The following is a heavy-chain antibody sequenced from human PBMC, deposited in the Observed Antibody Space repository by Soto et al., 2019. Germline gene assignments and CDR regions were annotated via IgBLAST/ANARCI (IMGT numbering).Heavy chain of an antibody. J-gene: IGHJ4*02. CDR1: GFTFNNYA. CDR3: AKDRLAGNFDY. V-gene: IGHV3-23*01. CDR2: ISATGGST. Sequence: GGSLRLSRAASGFTFNNYAMNWVCQAPGKGLEWVATISATGGSTYYADSVKGRFTISRDNSKNTLYLQMNGLRVEDTAVYYCAKDRLAGNFDYWGQGTQVTVSS.